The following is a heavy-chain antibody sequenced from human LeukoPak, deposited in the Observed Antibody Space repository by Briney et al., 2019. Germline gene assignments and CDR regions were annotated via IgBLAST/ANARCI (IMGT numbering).Heavy chain of an antibody. V-gene: IGHV3-30*02. CDR2: IRNDGTII. CDR1: GFTFSSYG. CDR3: AKDRYSSSWLDY. J-gene: IGHJ4*02. Sequence: PGGSLRLSCAASGFTFSSYGMHWIRQAPGKGLEWVAFIRNDGTIIYNADSVKGRFTISRDNSKNTLYLQMNSLTVEDTAVYYCAKDRYSSSWLDYWGQGTLVTVSS. D-gene: IGHD6-13*01.